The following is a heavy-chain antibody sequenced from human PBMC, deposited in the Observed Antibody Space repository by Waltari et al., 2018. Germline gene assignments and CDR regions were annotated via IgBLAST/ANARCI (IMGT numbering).Heavy chain of an antibody. J-gene: IGHJ5*02. CDR3: ARVSPYTDYGDFWFDP. CDR1: GFTFSSYS. CDR2: ISSSSSYI. D-gene: IGHD4-17*01. V-gene: IGHV3-21*01. Sequence: EVQLVESGGGLVKPGGSLRLSCAASGFTFSSYSMNWVRPAPGKGLEWVSTISSSSSYIYYADSVKGRFTIARDNAKNSLYLQMNSLRAEDTAVYYCARVSPYTDYGDFWFDPWGQGTLVTVSS.